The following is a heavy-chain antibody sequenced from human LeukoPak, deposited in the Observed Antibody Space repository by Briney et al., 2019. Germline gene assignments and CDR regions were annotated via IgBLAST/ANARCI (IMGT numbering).Heavy chain of an antibody. CDR2: IYYSGST. CDR3: ARERAVAGYYHDAFDI. V-gene: IGHV4-39*07. Sequence: SETLSLTCTVSGGSISSSSYYWGWIRQPPGKGLEWIGRIYYSGSTYYNPSLKSRVTISVDTSKNQFSLKLSSVTAADTAVYYCARERAVAGYYHDAFDIWGQGTMVTVSS. J-gene: IGHJ3*02. CDR1: GGSISSSSYY. D-gene: IGHD6-19*01.